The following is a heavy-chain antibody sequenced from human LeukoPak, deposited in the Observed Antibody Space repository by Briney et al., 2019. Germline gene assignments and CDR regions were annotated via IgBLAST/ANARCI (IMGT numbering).Heavy chain of an antibody. CDR1: GYSISSGHY. J-gene: IGHJ4*02. Sequence: SETLSLTCTVPGYSISSGHYWGWIRQPPGKGLEWIGSIYHSGSTYYNPSLKSRVTMSVDTSKNEFSLRVNSVTAADTAVYYCGRDLEENGVTHWGLGTLVTVSS. D-gene: IGHD4-17*01. CDR3: GRDLEENGVTH. CDR2: IYHSGST. V-gene: IGHV4-38-2*02.